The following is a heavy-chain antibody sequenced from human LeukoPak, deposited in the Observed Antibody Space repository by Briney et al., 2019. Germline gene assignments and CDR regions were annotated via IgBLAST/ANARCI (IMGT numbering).Heavy chain of an antibody. V-gene: IGHV3-7*03. CDR2: IKQDGSEK. D-gene: IGHD6-13*01. Sequence: GGALRLSCTASGFTFSSYWMTWVRQAPGKGLEWVANIKQDGSEKYYVDSVKGRFTISRDNAKNSLYLQMNSLRAEDTAVYYCSRDLMGIAYRGAFYYWGQGTLVTVSS. J-gene: IGHJ4*02. CDR3: SRDLMGIAYRGAFYY. CDR1: GFTFSSYW.